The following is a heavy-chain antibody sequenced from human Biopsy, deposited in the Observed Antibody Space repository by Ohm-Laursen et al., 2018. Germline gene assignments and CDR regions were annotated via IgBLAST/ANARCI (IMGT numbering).Heavy chain of an antibody. V-gene: IGHV4-59*11. J-gene: IGHJ1*01. D-gene: IGHD4-23*01. Sequence: SDTLSLTCTVSGGSFTGHYWTWIRQPPGKGLEWIGHISHTGYTSYKSSLKSRVTISLDTSRKHFSLRLTSLAAADTAVYHCARGSNEYGGLYFPHWGQGTLVTVSS. CDR3: ARGSNEYGGLYFPH. CDR1: GGSFTGHY. CDR2: ISHTGYT.